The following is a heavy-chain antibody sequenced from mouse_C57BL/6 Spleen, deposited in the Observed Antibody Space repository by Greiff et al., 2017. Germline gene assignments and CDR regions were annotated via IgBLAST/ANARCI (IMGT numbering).Heavy chain of an antibody. CDR2: INPNNGGT. J-gene: IGHJ1*03. CDR1: GYTFTDYY. CDR3: ARWLLFWYFDV. D-gene: IGHD2-3*01. V-gene: IGHV1-26*01. Sequence: EVQLQQSGPELVKPGASVKISCKASGYTFTDYYMNWVKQSHGKSLEWIGDINPNNGGTSYNQKFKGKATWTVDKSSSTAYMELRSLTSEDSAVYYCARWLLFWYFDVWGTGTTVTVSS.